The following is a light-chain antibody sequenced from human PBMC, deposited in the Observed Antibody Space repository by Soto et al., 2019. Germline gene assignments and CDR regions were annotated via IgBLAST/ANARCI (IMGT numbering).Light chain of an antibody. Sequence: EIVLTQSPGTLSLSPGERATLSCRASQSLSSSYLAWYQQKPGQAPRLLIYGASSRATGIPDRFSGSGSGPDFTLTISRLEPEDFAVYYCQQYANSPPLTFGGGTKVEIK. CDR3: QQYANSPPLT. CDR1: QSLSSSY. CDR2: GAS. V-gene: IGKV3-20*01. J-gene: IGKJ4*01.